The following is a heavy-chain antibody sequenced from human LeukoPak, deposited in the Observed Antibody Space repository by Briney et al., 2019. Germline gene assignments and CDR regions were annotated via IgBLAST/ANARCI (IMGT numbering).Heavy chain of an antibody. J-gene: IGHJ4*02. CDR3: AKDPAPYDNRGQFDY. D-gene: IGHD3-22*01. CDR2: ISWNSGSI. V-gene: IGHV3-9*01. Sequence: GRSLRLSCAASGFTFDDYAMHWVRQAPGKGLEWVSGISWNSGSIDYADSVKGRFTISRDSARNSLYLQMNSLRTEDTALDYCAKDPAPYDNRGQFDYWGQGTLVTVSS. CDR1: GFTFDDYA.